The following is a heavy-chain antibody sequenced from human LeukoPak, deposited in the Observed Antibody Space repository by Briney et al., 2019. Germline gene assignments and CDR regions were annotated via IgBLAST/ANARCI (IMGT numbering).Heavy chain of an antibody. V-gene: IGHV1-18*01. D-gene: IGHD2-15*01. Sequence: GASVTVSCKASGYTFTSYGISWVRQAPGQGLEWMGWISAYNANTNYAQKLQDRVTMTTDTSTGTVYMELRSLRSDDTAVYYCARDSCSGGSCYIDYWGQGTLVTVSS. J-gene: IGHJ4*02. CDR2: ISAYNANT. CDR1: GYTFTSYG. CDR3: ARDSCSGGSCYIDY.